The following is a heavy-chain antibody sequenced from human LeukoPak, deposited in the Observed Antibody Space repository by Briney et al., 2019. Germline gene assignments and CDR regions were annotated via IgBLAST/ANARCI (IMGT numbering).Heavy chain of an antibody. D-gene: IGHD2-2*01. CDR2: ISGSGGST. Sequence: GGSLRLSCAASGFTFSSYAMSWVRQAPGKGLEWVSAISGSGGSTYYADSVKGRFTISRDNSKNTLCLQMNSLRAEDTAVYYCAKDLVYCSSTSCHYYYYGMDIWGQGTTVTVSS. CDR1: GFTFSSYA. J-gene: IGHJ6*02. CDR3: AKDLVYCSSTSCHYYYYGMDI. V-gene: IGHV3-23*01.